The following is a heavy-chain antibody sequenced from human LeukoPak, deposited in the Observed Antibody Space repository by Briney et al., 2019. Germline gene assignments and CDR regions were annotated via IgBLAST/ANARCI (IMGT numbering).Heavy chain of an antibody. V-gene: IGHV4-59*01. CDR1: GGSISSGY. D-gene: IGHD2-8*02. CDR2: IYNSGRS. CDR3: AGGSGASWFDP. J-gene: IGHJ5*02. Sequence: SETLSLTCSVSGGSISSGYWSWIRQPPGKGLEWIAYIYNSGRSNYNPSFKSRVTISLDTSKNQFSLKLSSVTAADTAVYYCAGGSGASWFDPWGQGTLVTVSS.